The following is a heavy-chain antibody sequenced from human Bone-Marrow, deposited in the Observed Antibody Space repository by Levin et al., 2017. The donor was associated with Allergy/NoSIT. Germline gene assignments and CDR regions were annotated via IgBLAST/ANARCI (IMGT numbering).Heavy chain of an antibody. CDR3: ARVLAGFRREGFYGLDV. CDR1: DYTLITYA. D-gene: IGHD1-26*01. V-gene: IGHV1-18*01. J-gene: IGHJ6*02. CDR2: ISANNGNT. Sequence: WASVKVSCKASDYTLITYAITWVRQAPGQGLEWMGWISANNGNTDYAQKVQGRVTMTTDTSTSTAYMELTSLRSDDTAVYYCARVLAGFRREGFYGLDVWGQGTAVTVSS.